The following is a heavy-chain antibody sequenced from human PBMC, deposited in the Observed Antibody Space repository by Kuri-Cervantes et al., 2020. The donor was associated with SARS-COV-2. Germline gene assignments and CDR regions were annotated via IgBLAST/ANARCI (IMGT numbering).Heavy chain of an antibody. CDR2: IYYSGTT. V-gene: IGHV4-59*01. Sequence: GSLRLSCSVSGDSISGYYWSWIRQAPGKGPEWIGYIYYSGTTNYNPSLKSRATISVDTSKNQFSLKLSSVTAADTAVYYCARDRATGLQLPGEYYFDYWGQGPVVTVSS. J-gene: IGHJ4*02. CDR1: GDSISGYY. D-gene: IGHD5-24*01. CDR3: ARDRATGLQLPGEYYFDY.